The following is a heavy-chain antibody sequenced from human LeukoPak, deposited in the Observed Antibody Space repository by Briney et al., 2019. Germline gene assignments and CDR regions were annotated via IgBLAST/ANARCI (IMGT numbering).Heavy chain of an antibody. CDR1: GFTSSFGA. V-gene: IGHV3-23*01. Sequence: PGGSLRLSCRGTGFTSSFGAMRVVRQAPGKGLEWVSGISGSGGSTYYADSVRGRFTISRDDSKHTLYLQMNSLRVEDTAIYYCEKDLGRVWVQVANWGQGTLVTVSS. CDR3: EKDLGRVWVQVAN. J-gene: IGHJ4*02. CDR2: ISGSGGST. D-gene: IGHD2-15*01.